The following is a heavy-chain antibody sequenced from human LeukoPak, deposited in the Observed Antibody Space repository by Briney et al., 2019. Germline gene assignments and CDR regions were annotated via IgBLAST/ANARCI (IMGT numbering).Heavy chain of an antibody. CDR2: ISGSGSST. Sequence: GGSLRLSCAASGFTFSSYAMSWVRQAPGKGLEWVSAISGSGSSTYYADSVKGRFTISRDNSKNTLYLQMNSLRAEDTAVYYCAQQVRYRRSGIRYLHYRGQGTPVTVSS. CDR1: GFTFSSYA. J-gene: IGHJ1*01. CDR3: AQQVRYRRSGIRYLHY. D-gene: IGHD2-2*02. V-gene: IGHV3-23*01.